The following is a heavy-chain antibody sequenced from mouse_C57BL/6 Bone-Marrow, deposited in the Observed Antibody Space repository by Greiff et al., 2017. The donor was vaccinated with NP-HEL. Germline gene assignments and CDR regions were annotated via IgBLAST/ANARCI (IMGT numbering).Heavy chain of an antibody. J-gene: IGHJ2*01. D-gene: IGHD1-1*01. Sequence: QVQLQQSGAELVKPGASVKMSCKASGYTFTSYWITWVKQRPGQGLEWIGDIYPGSGSTNYNDKFKSKATLTVDTSSSTAYMQLSSLTSEDSAVYYCARRITTVVAYYFDYWGQGTTLTVSS. CDR3: ARRITTVVAYYFDY. CDR2: IYPGSGST. V-gene: IGHV1-55*01. CDR1: GYTFTSYW.